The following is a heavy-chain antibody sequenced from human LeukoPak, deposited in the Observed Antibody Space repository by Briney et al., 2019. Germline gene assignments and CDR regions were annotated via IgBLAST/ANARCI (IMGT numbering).Heavy chain of an antibody. CDR2: ISYDGSNK. Sequence: QPGGSPRLSCAASGFTFSSYGMHWVRQAPGKGLEWVAVISYDGSNKYYADSVKGRFTISRDNSKNTLYLQMNSLRAEDTAVYYCAKDGGWEPLPFDYWGQGTLVTVSS. J-gene: IGHJ4*02. CDR1: GFTFSSYG. CDR3: AKDGGWEPLPFDY. D-gene: IGHD1-26*01. V-gene: IGHV3-30*18.